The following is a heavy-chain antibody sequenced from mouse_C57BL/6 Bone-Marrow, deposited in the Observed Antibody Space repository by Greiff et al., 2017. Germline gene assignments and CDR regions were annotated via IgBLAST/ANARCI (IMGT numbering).Heavy chain of an antibody. CDR3: ARSYYSNPDFDV. CDR1: GFNIKDYY. CDR2: IDPEDGEI. V-gene: IGHV14-2*01. J-gene: IGHJ1*03. Sequence: VQLKESGAELVKPGASVKLSCTASGFNIKDYYMHWVKQRTEQGLEWIGRIDPEDGEIKYAPTFQGKVTIAADTSSNTAYLQLSSLTSEGTDVYYSARSYYSNPDFDVWGTGTTVTVSS. D-gene: IGHD2-5*01.